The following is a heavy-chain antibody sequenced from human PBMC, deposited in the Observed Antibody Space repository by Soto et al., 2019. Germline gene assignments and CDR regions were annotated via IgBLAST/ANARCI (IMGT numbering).Heavy chain of an antibody. CDR2: IYYSGST. J-gene: IGHJ4*02. CDR3: ARLEDLDY. Sequence: PSVLRSQTRTVSSDSISSSSSYRGWIRQPPGKGLEWIGSIYYSGSTYYNPSLKSRVTISVDTSKNQFSLKLSSVTAADTAVYYCARLEDLDYWGQGTLVTVSS. V-gene: IGHV4-39*01. CDR1: SDSISSSSSY. D-gene: IGHD3-3*01.